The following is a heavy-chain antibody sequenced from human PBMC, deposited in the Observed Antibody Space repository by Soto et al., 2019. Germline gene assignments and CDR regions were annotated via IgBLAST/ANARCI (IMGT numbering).Heavy chain of an antibody. V-gene: IGHV1-69*13. CDR2: IIPIFGTA. CDR1: GGTFSSYA. Sequence: PSVKVSCKASGGTFSSYAISWVRQAPGQGLEWMGGIIPIFGTANYAQKFQGRVTITADESTSTAYMELSSLRSEDTAVYYCARCIAAALYYYGMDVWGQGTTVTVSS. D-gene: IGHD6-6*01. J-gene: IGHJ6*02. CDR3: ARCIAAALYYYGMDV.